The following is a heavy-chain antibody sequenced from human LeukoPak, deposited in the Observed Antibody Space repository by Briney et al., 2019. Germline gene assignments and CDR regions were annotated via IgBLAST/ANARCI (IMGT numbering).Heavy chain of an antibody. CDR2: IYYSGST. J-gene: IGHJ3*02. Sequence: SETLSLTCTVSGGSINSSSYYWGWIRQPPGKGLEWIGTIYYSGSTYYNPSLKSRVTISVDTSKNQFSLKLSSVTASDTAVYYCARRFAPSRNDAFDIWGQGTMITVSS. CDR1: GGSINSSSYY. CDR3: ARRFAPSRNDAFDI. D-gene: IGHD3-10*01. V-gene: IGHV4-39*01.